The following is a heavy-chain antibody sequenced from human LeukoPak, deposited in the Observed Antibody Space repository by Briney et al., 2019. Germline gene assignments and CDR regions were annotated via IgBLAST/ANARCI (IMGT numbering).Heavy chain of an antibody. J-gene: IGHJ5*02. CDR2: INAGNGNT. D-gene: IGHD5-12*01. CDR3: ARDPGALSGYDWNWFDP. Sequence: RASVKVSCKASGYTFTSYAMHWVRQAPGQRLEWMGWINAGNGNTKYSQKFQGRVTITRDTSASTAYMELSSLRSEDTAVYYCARDPGALSGYDWNWFDPWGQGTLVTVSS. CDR1: GYTFTSYA. V-gene: IGHV1-3*01.